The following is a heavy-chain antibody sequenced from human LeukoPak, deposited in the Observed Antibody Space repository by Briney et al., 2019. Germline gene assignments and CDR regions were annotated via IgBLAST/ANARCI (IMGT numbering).Heavy chain of an antibody. J-gene: IGHJ4*02. D-gene: IGHD6-19*01. Sequence: GGSLRLSCAASEFPFSNYGMSWVRQAPGEGLEWVSSISTSGGSTYYADSVKGRFTISRDNSKNTLYLQMNSLRAEDTAVYCCAKRSAESSGYFNYWGQGTLVTVST. V-gene: IGHV3-23*01. CDR2: ISTSGGST. CDR3: AKRSAESSGYFNY. CDR1: EFPFSNYG.